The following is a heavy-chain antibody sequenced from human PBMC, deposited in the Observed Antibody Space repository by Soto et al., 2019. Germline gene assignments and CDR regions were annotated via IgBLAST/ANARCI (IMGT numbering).Heavy chain of an antibody. Sequence: GGSLRLSCAASGCTFSSYSMNWVRQAPGKGLEWVSSISSSSSYIYYADSVKGRFTISRDNAKNSLYLQMNSLRAEDTAVYYCARVDCSSTSCYFANAFDIWGQGTMVTVS. D-gene: IGHD2-2*01. J-gene: IGHJ3*02. CDR1: GCTFSSYS. CDR3: ARVDCSSTSCYFANAFDI. CDR2: ISSSSSYI. V-gene: IGHV3-21*01.